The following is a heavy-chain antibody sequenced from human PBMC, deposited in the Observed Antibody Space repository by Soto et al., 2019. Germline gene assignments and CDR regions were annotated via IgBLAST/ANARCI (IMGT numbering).Heavy chain of an antibody. CDR1: GFTFRNYA. D-gene: IGHD4-17*01. V-gene: IGHV3-30-3*01. Sequence: GGSLRLSCAASGFTFRNYAMHWVRQAPGKGLEWVVVISHDGSKKYYADSLEGRFTISRDNSNNTLYLQMNSLTDEDTAVYYCVRAPGSATVTTSYVDYWCQGTLVTVSS. J-gene: IGHJ4*02. CDR3: VRAPGSATVTTSYVDY. CDR2: ISHDGSKK.